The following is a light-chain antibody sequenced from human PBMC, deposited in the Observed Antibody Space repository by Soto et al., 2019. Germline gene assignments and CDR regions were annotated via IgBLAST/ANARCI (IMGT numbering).Light chain of an antibody. CDR1: SSDVGSYNL. CDR2: EGS. CDR3: CSYAGSRAVV. V-gene: IGLV2-23*01. J-gene: IGLJ2*01. Sequence: QSALTQPASVSGSPGQSITISCTGTSSDVGSYNLVSWYQQHPGKAPKLMIYEGSKRPSGVSNRFSGSKSGNTASLTISGLKAEDEAAYYCCSYAGSRAVVFGGGTKLTVL.